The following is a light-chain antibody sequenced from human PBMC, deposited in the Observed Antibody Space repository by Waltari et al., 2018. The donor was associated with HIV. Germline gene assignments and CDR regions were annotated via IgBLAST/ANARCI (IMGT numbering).Light chain of an antibody. CDR2: EGI. CDR1: SRDIGNSNL. CDR3: SSYGGSSNWL. J-gene: IGLJ2*01. V-gene: IGLV2-23*01. Sequence: QSALTQPASVSGSPGQSITISSTGTSRDIGNSNLVSWYQQYAGKAPKLIIYEGIKRPSGVSNRISGSKSANTTSLTISGLQAEDEADYYCSSYGGSSNWLFGGGTKLTVL.